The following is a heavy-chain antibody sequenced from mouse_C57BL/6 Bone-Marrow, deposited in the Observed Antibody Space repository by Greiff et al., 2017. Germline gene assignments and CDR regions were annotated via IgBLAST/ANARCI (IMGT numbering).Heavy chain of an antibody. V-gene: IGHV14-4*01. Sequence: EVQLQQSGAELVRPGASVKLSCTASGFNIKDDYMHWVKQRPEQGLEWIGWIDPENGDTEYASKFQGKATITADTSSNTAYLQLSSLTSEDTAVYYCTLSYSNHYFDYWGQGTTLTVSS. D-gene: IGHD2-5*01. J-gene: IGHJ2*01. CDR1: GFNIKDDY. CDR3: TLSYSNHYFDY. CDR2: IDPENGDT.